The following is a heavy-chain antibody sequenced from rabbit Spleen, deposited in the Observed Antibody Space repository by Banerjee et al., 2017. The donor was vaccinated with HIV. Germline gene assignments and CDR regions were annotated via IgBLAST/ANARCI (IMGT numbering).Heavy chain of an antibody. CDR1: GFSFSSSYC. V-gene: IGHV1S40*01. Sequence: QSLEESGGDLVKPGASLTLTCTASGFSFSSSYCMCWVRQAPGKGLEWIACIDAGSSGRTYYASWAKGRFTISKTSSTTVTLQMTSLTAADTATYFCARNYVNVFDPWGQGTLVTVS. CDR2: IDAGSSGRT. D-gene: IGHD1-1*01. J-gene: IGHJ2*01. CDR3: ARNYVNVFDP.